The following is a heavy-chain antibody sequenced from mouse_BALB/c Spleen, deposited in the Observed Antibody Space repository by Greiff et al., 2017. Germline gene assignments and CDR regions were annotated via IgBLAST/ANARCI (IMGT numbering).Heavy chain of an antibody. CDR3: ARLYDGYYDY. CDR2: IWSGGST. J-gene: IGHJ2*01. Sequence: VKLEESGPGLVQPSQSLSITCTVSGFSLTSYGVHWVRQSPGKGLEWLGVIWSGGSTDYNAAFISRLSISKDNSKSQVFFKMNSLQANDTAIYYCARLYDGYYDYWGQGTTLTVSS. V-gene: IGHV2-2*02. D-gene: IGHD2-3*01. CDR1: GFSLTSYG.